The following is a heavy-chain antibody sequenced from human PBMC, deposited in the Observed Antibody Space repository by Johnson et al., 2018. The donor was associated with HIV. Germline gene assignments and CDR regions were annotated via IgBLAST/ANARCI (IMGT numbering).Heavy chain of an antibody. CDR3: AKGEELQADYDVFDT. CDR1: GFTFSNAW. V-gene: IGHV3-15*01. Sequence: VQLVESGGGVVQPGRSLRLSCAASGFTFSNAWMSWLRQAPGKGLEWLGRIQSTTAGGTTDYAAPVKGSFTISRDNSKNTLYLQMHSLRAEDTAVYYCAKGEELQADYDVFDTWGQGTMVTVSS. CDR2: IQSTTAGGTT. D-gene: IGHD1-26*01. J-gene: IGHJ3*02.